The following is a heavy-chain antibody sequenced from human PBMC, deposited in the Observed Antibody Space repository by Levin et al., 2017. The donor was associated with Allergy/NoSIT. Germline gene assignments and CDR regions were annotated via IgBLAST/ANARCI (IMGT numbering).Heavy chain of an antibody. D-gene: IGHD5-18*01. CDR2: ISYDGSNK. Sequence: PGGSLRLSCAASGFTFSSYGMHWVRQAPGKGLEWVAVISYDGSNKYYSDSVKGRFTISRDNSKNTLYLQMNSLRAEDTAVYYCAKDKWGVDTAMAEEFGFDYWGQGTLVTVSS. J-gene: IGHJ4*02. V-gene: IGHV3-30*18. CDR3: AKDKWGVDTAMAEEFGFDY. CDR1: GFTFSSYG.